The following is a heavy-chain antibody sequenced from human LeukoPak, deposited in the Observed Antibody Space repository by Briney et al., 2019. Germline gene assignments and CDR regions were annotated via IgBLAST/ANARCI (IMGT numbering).Heavy chain of an antibody. V-gene: IGHV1-8*01. J-gene: IGHJ4*02. CDR2: MNPNSGNT. CDR3: ARGFRGIHLIWFGELLSKYYFDY. CDR1: GYTFTSYD. D-gene: IGHD3-10*01. Sequence: GASVKVSCKASGYTFTSYDTNWVRQATGQGLEWMGWMNPNSGNTGYAQKFQGRVTMTRNTSISTAYMELSSLRSEDTAVYYCARGFRGIHLIWFGELLSKYYFDYWGQGTLVTVSS.